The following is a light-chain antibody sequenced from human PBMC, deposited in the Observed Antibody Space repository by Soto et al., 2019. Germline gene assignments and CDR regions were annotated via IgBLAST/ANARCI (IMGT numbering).Light chain of an antibody. CDR3: GTWDSSLSAHWV. Sequence: QSVLTQPPSVSAAPGQKVTISCSGSSSNIGNNYVSWYQQLPGTAPKLLIYENSKRPSGIPDRFSGSKSGTSATLGITGLQTGDEADYYCGTWDSSLSAHWVFGGGTKVTVL. CDR2: ENS. V-gene: IGLV1-51*02. CDR1: SSNIGNNY. J-gene: IGLJ3*02.